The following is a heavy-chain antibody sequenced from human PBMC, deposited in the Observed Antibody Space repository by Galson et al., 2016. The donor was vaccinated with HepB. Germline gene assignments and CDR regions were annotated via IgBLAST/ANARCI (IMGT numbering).Heavy chain of an antibody. J-gene: IGHJ4*01. Sequence: SLRLSCAASGFTFSTYNMNWVRQAPGKGLVWVSRISLDGSVTIYGDSVKGRFSTSRDNAKNTLFLQMNSLRVEDTAVYYCGASRDGYIDYWGQGALVTISS. V-gene: IGHV3-74*01. CDR2: ISLDGSVT. CDR3: GASRDGYIDY. CDR1: GFTFSTYN. D-gene: IGHD5-24*01.